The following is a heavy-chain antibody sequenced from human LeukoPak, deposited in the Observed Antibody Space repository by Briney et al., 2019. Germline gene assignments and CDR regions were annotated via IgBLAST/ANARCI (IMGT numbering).Heavy chain of an antibody. CDR1: GGSISSNAYY. J-gene: IGHJ4*01. V-gene: IGHV4-39*02. CDR3: ASTYDRTGYPQRA. D-gene: IGHD3-22*01. Sequence: PSETLSLTCTVSGGSISSNAYYWGWIRQPPGKGLEWIGAIYYTGSTYYNPFLKSRVTISVDKSKNHFFLKLTSLTAADTAVYYCASTYDRTGYPQRAWGYGTLVTVSS. CDR2: IYYTGST.